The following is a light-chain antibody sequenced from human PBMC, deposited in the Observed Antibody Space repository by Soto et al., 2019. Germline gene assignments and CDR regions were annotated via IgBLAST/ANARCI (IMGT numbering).Light chain of an antibody. CDR1: QSVGIF. CDR3: QQCYNWPQLT. CDR2: DAS. V-gene: IGKV3-11*01. J-gene: IGKJ4*01. Sequence: EIVLAQSPATLSLSPGDRATLSCRASQSVGIFLAWYQQKPGQAPRLLIYDASNMAPGIPGRFSGSGSGTDFSLTISSLEPEDFAVYYCQQCYNWPQLTFGGGTTVEIK.